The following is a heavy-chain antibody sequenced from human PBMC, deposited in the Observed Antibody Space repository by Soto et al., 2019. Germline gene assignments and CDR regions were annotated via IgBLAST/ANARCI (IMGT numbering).Heavy chain of an antibody. CDR2: ISAHNGNT. CDR3: ARGRYGDY. D-gene: IGHD1-1*01. J-gene: IGHJ4*02. CDR1: GYDFTTYG. Sequence: QVHLVQSGAEVKKPGASVKVSCKGSGYDFTTYGITWVRQAPGQGLEWMAWISAHNGNTDYAQKLQGRVTLTRDTSTGTGYMEMRSLRSDDTAMFYWARGRYGDYWGQGALVTVSS. V-gene: IGHV1-18*01.